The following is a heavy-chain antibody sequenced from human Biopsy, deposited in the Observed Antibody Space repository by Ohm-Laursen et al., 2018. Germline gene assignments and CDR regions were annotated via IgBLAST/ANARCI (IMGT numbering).Heavy chain of an antibody. CDR1: GFSVSSYD. V-gene: IGHV3-21*01. J-gene: IGHJ6*02. CDR2: ISETSSYI. CDR3: ARDSSRRAREGGMDV. Sequence: SLRLSCAASGFSVSSYDMNWVRQAPGKGLEWISYISETSSYIYDADSVRGRFTVAGDIAKNSLYLQLNSLRVEDTAVYYCARDSSRRAREGGMDVWGQGTTVTVSS. D-gene: IGHD6-6*01.